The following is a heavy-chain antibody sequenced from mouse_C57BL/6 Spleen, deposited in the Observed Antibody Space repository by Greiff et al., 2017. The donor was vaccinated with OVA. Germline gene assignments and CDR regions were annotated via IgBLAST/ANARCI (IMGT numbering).Heavy chain of an antibody. D-gene: IGHD6-1*01. V-gene: IGHV1-19*01. J-gene: IGHJ2*01. CDR1: GYTFTDYY. Sequence: EVKLVESGPVLVKPGASVKMSCKASGYTFTDYYMNWVKQSHGKSLEWIGVINPYNGGTSYNQKFKGKATLTVDKSSSTAYMELNSLTSEDSAVYYCARGEDCDYWGQGTTLTVSS. CDR2: INPYNGGT. CDR3: ARGEDCDY.